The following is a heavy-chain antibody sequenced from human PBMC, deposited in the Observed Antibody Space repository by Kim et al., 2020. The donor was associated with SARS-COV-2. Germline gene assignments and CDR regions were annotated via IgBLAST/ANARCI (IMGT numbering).Heavy chain of an antibody. J-gene: IGHJ4*02. CDR1: GFTFSSYS. Sequence: GGALRLSCAASGFTFSSYSMNWVRQAPGKGLEGVSSISSSRSYIYYADSVKGRFTISRVNAKNSLYLQMNSLRAEDTAVYDCARDWGEQWRVPFDYWGQG. V-gene: IGHV3-21*01. CDR2: ISSSRSYI. D-gene: IGHD6-19*01. CDR3: ARDWGEQWRVPFDY.